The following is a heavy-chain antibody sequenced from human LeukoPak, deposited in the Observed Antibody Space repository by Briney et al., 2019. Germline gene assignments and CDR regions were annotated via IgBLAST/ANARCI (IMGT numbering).Heavy chain of an antibody. J-gene: IGHJ4*02. CDR1: GYTFSNSG. CDR3: ARDRAGPAALLRHFDY. CDR2: ISAYNGNT. D-gene: IGHD2-2*01. V-gene: IGHV1-18*01. Sequence: EASVKVSCKTSGYTFSNSGVSWVRQAPGQGLEWMGWISAYNGNTDCPQKFQGRLSMTTDTSTSTAYMVLTSLRSDDTAVSYCARDRAGPAALLRHFDYWGQGTLVTVSS.